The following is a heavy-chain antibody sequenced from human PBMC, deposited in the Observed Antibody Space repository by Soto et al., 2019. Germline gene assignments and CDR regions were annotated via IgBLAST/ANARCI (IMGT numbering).Heavy chain of an antibody. CDR3: AKDYLYYDFWSGSFDY. V-gene: IGHV3-23*01. CDR2: ISGSGGST. Sequence: GGSLRLSCAASGFTFSSYAMSWVRQAPGKGLEWVSAISGSGGSTYYADSVKGRFTISRDNSRNTLYLQMNSLRAEDTAVYYCAKDYLYYDFWSGSFDYWGQGTLVTVPS. D-gene: IGHD3-3*01. CDR1: GFTFSSYA. J-gene: IGHJ4*02.